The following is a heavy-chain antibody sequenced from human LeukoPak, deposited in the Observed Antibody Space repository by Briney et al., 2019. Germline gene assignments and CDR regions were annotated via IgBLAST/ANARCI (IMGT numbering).Heavy chain of an antibody. V-gene: IGHV1-18*01. J-gene: IGHJ2*01. CDR2: ISAYNGNI. D-gene: IGHD6-19*01. Sequence: ASVKVSCKASGYTFTSYGISWVRQAPGQGLEWMGWISAYNGNINYAQKLRGRVTMTTDTSTSTAYMELRSLRSDDTAVYYCARVLGAIAVAGRDWYFDLWGRGTLVTVSS. CDR1: GYTFTSYG. CDR3: ARVLGAIAVAGRDWYFDL.